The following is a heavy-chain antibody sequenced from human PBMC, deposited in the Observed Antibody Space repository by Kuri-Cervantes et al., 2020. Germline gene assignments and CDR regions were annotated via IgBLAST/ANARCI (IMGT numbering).Heavy chain of an antibody. D-gene: IGHD1-26*01. CDR3: AKPRRGSRGWDGFDV. CDR2: VYYIGNT. J-gene: IGHJ3*01. CDR1: GAPINFYY. Sequence: GSLRLSCTVSGAPINFYYWTWIRLSPGDGLEWLGNVYYIGNTDYNPSVASRLSISIDASSSQFSLRLSSVTAADTAIYYCAKPRRGSRGWDGFDVWGPGTKVTVSS. V-gene: IGHV4-59*01.